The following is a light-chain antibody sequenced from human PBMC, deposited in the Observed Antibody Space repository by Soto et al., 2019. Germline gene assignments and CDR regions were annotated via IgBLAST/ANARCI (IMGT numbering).Light chain of an antibody. CDR1: SSDVGGYNY. CDR3: CSYAGSSTYA. CDR2: EGS. V-gene: IGLV2-23*01. Sequence: QSALTQPASVSGSPGQSITISCTGTSSDVGGYNYVSWYQQHPGKAPKLMIYEGSKRPSGVSNRFSGSKSGNTASLTISGLQAEDEADYYCCSYAGSSTYAFGTGTKVTVL. J-gene: IGLJ1*01.